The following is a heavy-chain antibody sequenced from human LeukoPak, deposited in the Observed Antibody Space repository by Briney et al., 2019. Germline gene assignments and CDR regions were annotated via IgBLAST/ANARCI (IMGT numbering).Heavy chain of an antibody. Sequence: KPSETLSLTCAVYGGSFSGYYWRWIRQPPGKGRGWIGEINHSGSTNYNPSLKSRVTISVDTPKNQFYLKLSSVTAADTAVYYCARRTNWGSFAYYYYGMDVWGQGTTVTVSS. V-gene: IGHV4-34*01. D-gene: IGHD7-27*01. J-gene: IGHJ6*02. CDR2: INHSGST. CDR3: ARRTNWGSFAYYYYGMDV. CDR1: GGSFSGYY.